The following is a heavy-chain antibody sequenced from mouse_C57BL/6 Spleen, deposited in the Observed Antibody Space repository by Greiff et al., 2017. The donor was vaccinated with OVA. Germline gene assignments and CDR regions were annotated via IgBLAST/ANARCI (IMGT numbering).Heavy chain of an antibody. CDR1: GFTFSDYY. D-gene: IGHD1-1*02. V-gene: IGHV5-12*01. J-gene: IGHJ1*03. CDR2: ISNGGGST. Sequence: EVKLVESGGGLVQPGGSLKLSCAASGFTFSDYYMYWVRQTPEKRLEWVAYISNGGGSTYYPDTVQGRFTISRDNAKNTRYLQMSRLKSEDTAMYYCARGGGNYGYFDVWGTGTTVTVSS. CDR3: ARGGGNYGYFDV.